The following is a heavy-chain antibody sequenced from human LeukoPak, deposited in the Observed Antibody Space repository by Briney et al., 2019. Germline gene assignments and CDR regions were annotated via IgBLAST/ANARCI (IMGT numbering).Heavy chain of an antibody. CDR3: AKDFWSGYRDPHFDY. Sequence: QPGGSLRLSCAASGFTFSSYAMSWVRQAPGKGLEWVSAISGSGASTYYAYADSVKGRFTISRDNSKNTLFLQMNSLRAEDTAVYYCAKDFWSGYRDPHFDYWGQGTLVTVSS. CDR1: GFTFSSYA. CDR2: ISGSGAST. J-gene: IGHJ4*02. D-gene: IGHD3-3*01. V-gene: IGHV3-23*01.